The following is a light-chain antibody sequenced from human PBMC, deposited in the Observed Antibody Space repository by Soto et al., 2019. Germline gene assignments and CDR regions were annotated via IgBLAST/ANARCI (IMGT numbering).Light chain of an antibody. CDR3: QTWGTGINWV. CDR2: LNSDGSH. Sequence: QSVLTQSTSASASLGASVKLTCTLSSGHSSYAIAWHQQQPEKGPRYLMKLNSDGSHSKGDGIPDRFSGSSSGAERYLTISSLQSEDEADYYCQTWGTGINWVFGGGTKLTVL. CDR1: SGHSSYA. J-gene: IGLJ3*02. V-gene: IGLV4-69*01.